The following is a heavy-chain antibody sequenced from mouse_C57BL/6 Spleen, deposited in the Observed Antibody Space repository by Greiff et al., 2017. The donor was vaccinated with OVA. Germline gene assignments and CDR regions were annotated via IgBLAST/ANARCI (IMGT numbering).Heavy chain of an antibody. CDR3: ARRNGNYDFDD. J-gene: IGHJ2*01. CDR2: IYPRSGNT. CDR1: GFTFTSYG. Sequence: VQLLQSGAELARPGASVKLSCKASGFTFTSYGISWVQQRTGQGLEWIGEIYPRSGNTYYTEKFKGRATLSADKATSTPYMELRSLTSEDTAMYFCARRNGNYDFDDWGQGTTLTVSS. V-gene: IGHV1-81*01. D-gene: IGHD2-1*01.